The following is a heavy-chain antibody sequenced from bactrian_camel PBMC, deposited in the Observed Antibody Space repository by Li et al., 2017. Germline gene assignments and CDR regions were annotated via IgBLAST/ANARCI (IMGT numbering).Heavy chain of an antibody. Sequence: HVQLVESGGGSVQAEGSLRLSCVASGFTGGRHCMAWFRQLPGKEREAVAAVSPGGQRTYYADSLKGRFTISQDNDKRTLYLQMNSLKPEDTALYSCAAALSDTRCRTLRYSYWGRGTQVTVS. CDR1: GFTGGRHC. CDR2: VSPGGQRT. J-gene: IGHJ4*01. V-gene: IGHV3S1*01. D-gene: IGHD1*01. CDR3: AAALSDTRCRTLRYSY.